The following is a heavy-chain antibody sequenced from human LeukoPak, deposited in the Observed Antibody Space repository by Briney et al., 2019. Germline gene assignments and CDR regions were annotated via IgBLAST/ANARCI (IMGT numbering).Heavy chain of an antibody. Sequence: GGSLRLSCAASGFTVSSNYMSWVRQAPGKGLEWVSVIYSGGSTYYADSVKGRFTISRDNSKNTQYLQMNSLRAEDTAVYYCARSHFYYDSSGYYFNWGQGTLVTVSS. CDR3: ARSHFYYDSSGYYFN. D-gene: IGHD3-22*01. CDR1: GFTVSSNY. V-gene: IGHV3-66*01. J-gene: IGHJ4*02. CDR2: IYSGGST.